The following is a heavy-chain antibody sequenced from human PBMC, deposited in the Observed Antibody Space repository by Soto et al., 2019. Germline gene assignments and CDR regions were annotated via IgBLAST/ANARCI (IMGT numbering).Heavy chain of an antibody. CDR2: INVYNGNT. D-gene: IGHD3-16*01. CDR1: GYTFTSYG. Sequence: QVQLVQSGAEVKKPGASVKVSCKASGYTFTSYGISWVRQAPGQGLEWMGWINVYNGNTNYAQKLQGRVTMTTDTSTSTAYLDLRSVRSDDTAVYCCARDTSRGEYDFWGQGTLVTVSS. J-gene: IGHJ4*02. CDR3: ARDTSRGEYDF. V-gene: IGHV1-18*01.